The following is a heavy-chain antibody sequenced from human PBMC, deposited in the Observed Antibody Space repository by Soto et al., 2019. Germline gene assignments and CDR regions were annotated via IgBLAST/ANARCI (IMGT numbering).Heavy chain of an antibody. D-gene: IGHD3-3*01. CDR1: GGSISSYY. V-gene: IGHV4-59*08. Sequence: QVQLQESGPGLVKPSETLSLTCTVSGGSISSYYWSWIRQPPGKGLEWIGYIYYSGSTNYNPSLKSRLTISVDTSKNQFSLKLSSVTAADTAVYYCARFRSSIFGVVIMPYYMDVWGKGTTVTVSS. CDR2: IYYSGST. CDR3: ARFRSSIFGVVIMPYYMDV. J-gene: IGHJ6*03.